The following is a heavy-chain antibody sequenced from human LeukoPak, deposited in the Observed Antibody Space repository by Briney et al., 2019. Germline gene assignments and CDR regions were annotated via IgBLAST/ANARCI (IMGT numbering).Heavy chain of an antibody. CDR2: ISGSGGST. D-gene: IGHD6-19*01. CDR1: GFTFSSYA. J-gene: IGHJ4*02. CDR3: AKNGGWYRPLYYFDY. Sequence: RRSLRLSCAASGFTFSSYAMSWVRQAPGKGLEWVSAISGSGGSTYYADSVKGRFTISRDNSKNTLYLQMNSLRAEDTAVYYCAKNGGWYRPLYYFDYWGQGTLVTVSS. V-gene: IGHV3-23*01.